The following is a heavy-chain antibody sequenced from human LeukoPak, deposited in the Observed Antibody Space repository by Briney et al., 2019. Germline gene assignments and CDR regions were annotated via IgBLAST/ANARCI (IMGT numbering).Heavy chain of an antibody. CDR1: GGSISSSSYY. J-gene: IGHJ4*02. Sequence: SETLSLTCTVSGGSISSSSYYRSWIRQPPGKGLEWIGEINHSGSTNYNPSLKSRVTISVDTSKNQFSLKLSSVTAADTAVYHCARLTMYYYGSGSYLHWGQGTLVTVSS. CDR3: ARLTMYYYGSGSYLH. D-gene: IGHD3-10*01. V-gene: IGHV4-39*07. CDR2: INHSGST.